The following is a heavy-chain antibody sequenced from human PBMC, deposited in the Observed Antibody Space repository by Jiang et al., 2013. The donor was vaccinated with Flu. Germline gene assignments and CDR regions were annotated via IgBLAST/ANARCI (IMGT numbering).Heavy chain of an antibody. V-gene: IGHV1-2*02. D-gene: IGHD1-1*01. CDR2: INPNSGGT. Sequence: VSCKASGYTFTGYYLHWVRQAPGQGLEWMGWINPNSGGTKYAQKFQGRVTMTRDTSISTAYMELSRLRSDDTAVYYCARMGDGTGTSYGTGTSYHAFDIWGPRDNGHRLF. CDR1: GYTFTGYY. CDR3: ARMGDGTGTSYGTGTSYHAFDI. J-gene: IGHJ3*02.